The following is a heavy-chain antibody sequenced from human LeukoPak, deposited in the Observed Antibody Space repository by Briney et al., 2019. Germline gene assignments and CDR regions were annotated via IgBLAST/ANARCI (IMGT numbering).Heavy chain of an antibody. CDR2: IISDGTTT. CDR3: RRDWRNMAFEY. Sequence: GGSLRLSCTASGFPLSNFWLHWVRQVPRQGLVWVSRIISDGTTTSYADSVKVRFTISRDNAKNYLYVQMKSLRAEDTAVYSCRRDWRNMAFEYGAQGTLVTVSS. CDR1: GFPLSNFW. D-gene: IGHD2/OR15-2a*01. V-gene: IGHV3-74*01. J-gene: IGHJ4*02.